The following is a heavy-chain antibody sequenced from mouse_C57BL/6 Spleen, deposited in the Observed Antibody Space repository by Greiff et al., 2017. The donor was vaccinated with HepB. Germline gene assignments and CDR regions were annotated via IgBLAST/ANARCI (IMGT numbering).Heavy chain of an antibody. CDR3: ARTDGNYWYFDV. D-gene: IGHD2-1*01. CDR2: INPSNGGT. J-gene: IGHJ1*03. CDR1: GYTFTSYW. V-gene: IGHV1-53*01. Sequence: QVQLQQPGTELVKPGASVKLSCKASGYTFTSYWMHWVKQRPGQGLEWIGNINPSNGGTNYNEKFKSKATLTVDKSSSTAYMQLSSLTSEDSAVYYGARTDGNYWYFDVWGTGTTVTVSS.